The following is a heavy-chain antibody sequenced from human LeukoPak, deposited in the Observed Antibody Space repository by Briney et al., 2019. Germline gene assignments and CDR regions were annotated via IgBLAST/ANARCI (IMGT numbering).Heavy chain of an antibody. Sequence: GGSLRLSCAASGFTFSSYGMHWVRQAPGKGLEWVAVISYDGSNEYYADSVKGRFTISRDNSKNTLYLQMNSLRAEDTAVYYCGSLDYWGQGTLVTVSS. J-gene: IGHJ4*02. CDR2: ISYDGSNE. V-gene: IGHV3-30*03. CDR3: GSLDY. CDR1: GFTFSSYG.